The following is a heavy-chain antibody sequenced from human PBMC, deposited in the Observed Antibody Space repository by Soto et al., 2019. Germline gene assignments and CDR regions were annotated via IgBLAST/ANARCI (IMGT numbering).Heavy chain of an antibody. CDR3: AKDGVASEVFLDSNWFDP. CDR2: IYSGGST. CDR1: GFTVSSNY. V-gene: IGHV3-53*02. Sequence: EVQLVETGGGLIQPGGSLRLSCAASGFTVSSNYMSWVRQAPGKGLAWVSVIYSGGSTYYADSVKGRFTISRDNSKNTLYLQMNSLRAEDTAVYYCAKDGVASEVFLDSNWFDPWGQGTLVTVSS. D-gene: IGHD6-25*01. J-gene: IGHJ5*02.